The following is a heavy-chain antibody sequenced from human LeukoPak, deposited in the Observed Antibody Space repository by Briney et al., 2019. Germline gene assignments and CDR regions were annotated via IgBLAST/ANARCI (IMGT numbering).Heavy chain of an antibody. CDR3: AKDPLWFGESFGFDY. J-gene: IGHJ4*02. CDR1: GFTFSSYG. D-gene: IGHD3-10*01. CDR2: IRYDGSNK. V-gene: IGHV3-30*02. Sequence: GGSLRLSCAASGFTFSSYGMHWVRQAPGKGLEWVAFIRYDGSNKYYADPVKGRFTISRDNSKNTLYLQMNSLRAEDTAVYYCAKDPLWFGESFGFDYWGQGTLVTVSS.